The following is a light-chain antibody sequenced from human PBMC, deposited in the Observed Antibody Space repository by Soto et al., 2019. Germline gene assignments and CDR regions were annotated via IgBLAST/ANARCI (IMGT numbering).Light chain of an antibody. CDR3: HHYGTSAL. V-gene: IGKV3-20*01. CDR2: DAS. CDR1: QSVSSSY. Sequence: EIVLTQSPGTLSLSPGERATLSCRASQSVSSSYLAWYQQKPGQAPRLLIYDASRATGIPDRFSGSGSGTDFTLTLTRLEPEGFAVYYCHHYGTSALFGPGTKVDI. J-gene: IGKJ3*01.